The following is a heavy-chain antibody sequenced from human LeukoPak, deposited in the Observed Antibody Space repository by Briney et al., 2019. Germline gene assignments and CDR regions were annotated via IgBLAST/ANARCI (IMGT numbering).Heavy chain of an antibody. J-gene: IGHJ5*02. CDR1: GFTFSSYA. CDR3: VKDLWYIVATRRVDWFDP. D-gene: IGHD5-12*01. CDR2: ISSKGGST. V-gene: IGHV3-64D*06. Sequence: PGGSLRLSCSASGFTFSSYAMHWVRQAPGKGLEYLSAISSKGGSTYYADSVKGRFTISRDNSKNTLYLQMSSLRAEDTAVYYCVKDLWYIVATRRVDWFDPWGQGTLVTVSS.